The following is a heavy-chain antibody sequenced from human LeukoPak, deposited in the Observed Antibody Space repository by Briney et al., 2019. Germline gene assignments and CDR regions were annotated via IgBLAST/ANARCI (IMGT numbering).Heavy chain of an antibody. D-gene: IGHD3-10*01. J-gene: IGHJ4*02. CDR3: ARSRITMVRGVIQFDY. CDR2: INPNSGGT. CDR1: GYTFTGYY. Sequence: ASVKVSRKASGYTFTGYYMHWVRQAPGQGLEWMGWINPNSGGTNYAQKFQGRVTMTRDTSISTAYMELSRLRSDDTAVYYCARSRITMVRGVIQFDYWGQGTLVTVSS. V-gene: IGHV1-2*02.